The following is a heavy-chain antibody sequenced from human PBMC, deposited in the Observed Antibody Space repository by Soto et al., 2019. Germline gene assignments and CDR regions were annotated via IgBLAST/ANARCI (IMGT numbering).Heavy chain of an antibody. CDR3: TTVYSIRFLEWLSRRYYYYGMDV. CDR2: IKSKTDGGTT. Sequence: PGGSLRLSCAASGFTFSIALMNWACQAQGKGLEWVGRIKSKTDGGTTDYAAPVKGRFTISRDDSKNTLYLQMNSLKTEDTAVYYCTTVYSIRFLEWLSRRYYYYGMDVWGQGTTVTVSS. V-gene: IGHV3-15*07. J-gene: IGHJ6*02. CDR1: GFTFSIAL. D-gene: IGHD3-3*01.